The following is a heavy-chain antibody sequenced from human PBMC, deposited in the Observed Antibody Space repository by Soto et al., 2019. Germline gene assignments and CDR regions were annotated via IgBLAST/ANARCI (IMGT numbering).Heavy chain of an antibody. CDR2: IKQDGSEE. CDR1: GFTFSSYW. Sequence: GGSLRLSCAASGFTFSSYWMSWVRQTPGRGLEWMASIKQDGSEEFYVDSVKGRFTISRDNDKNSLFLQMNSLRAEDTAVYYCARGGGIFYDFWSGSTYYYYGLDVWGQGTTVTVSS. D-gene: IGHD3-3*01. J-gene: IGHJ6*02. CDR3: ARGGGIFYDFWSGSTYYYYGLDV. V-gene: IGHV3-7*03.